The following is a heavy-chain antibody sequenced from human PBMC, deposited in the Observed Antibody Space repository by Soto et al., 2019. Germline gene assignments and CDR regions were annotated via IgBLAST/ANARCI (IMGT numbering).Heavy chain of an antibody. J-gene: IGHJ4*02. V-gene: IGHV4-61*01. CDR1: GGSVSSGSYY. Sequence: QVQLQESGPGLVKPSETLSLTCTVSGGSVSSGSYYWSWIRQPPGKGLEGIGYIYYSGSSNYNPSLKSRVTMSVDTSQTQFSLKLSSVTAADTAVYYCAREDKGTVTTHYWGQGTLVTVSS. D-gene: IGHD4-17*01. CDR3: AREDKGTVTTHY. CDR2: IYYSGSS.